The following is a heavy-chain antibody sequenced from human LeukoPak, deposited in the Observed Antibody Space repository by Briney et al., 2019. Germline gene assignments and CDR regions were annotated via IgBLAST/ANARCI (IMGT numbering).Heavy chain of an antibody. Sequence: PGGSLRLSCEGSAFIFSGHWMNWVRQTPGKGLEWVASIKEDGSERQYVDSVKGRFTISRDNSKNTLYLQMNSLRAEDTAVYYCAKEIVVVPAATLPDYWGQGTLVTVSS. V-gene: IGHV3-7*03. D-gene: IGHD2-2*01. J-gene: IGHJ4*02. CDR2: IKEDGSER. CDR3: AKEIVVVPAATLPDY. CDR1: AFIFSGHW.